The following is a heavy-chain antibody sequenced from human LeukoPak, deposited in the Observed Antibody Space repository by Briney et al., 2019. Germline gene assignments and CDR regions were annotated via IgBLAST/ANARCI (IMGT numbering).Heavy chain of an antibody. Sequence: GGSLRLCCAASGFTFSRYSMNWVRQAPGKGLDWVSAISSSSSYIYYADSVKGRFTISRDNAKNSLYLQMNSLRAEDTAVYSCAGAAYSSGLPWGQGTLVTVSS. D-gene: IGHD6-25*01. CDR2: ISSSSSYI. J-gene: IGHJ5*02. CDR1: GFTFSRYS. CDR3: AGAAYSSGLP. V-gene: IGHV3-21*01.